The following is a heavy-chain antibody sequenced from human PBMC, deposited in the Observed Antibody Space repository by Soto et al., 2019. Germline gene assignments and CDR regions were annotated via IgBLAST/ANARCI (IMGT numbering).Heavy chain of an antibody. D-gene: IGHD6-19*01. CDR3: ATGLSDSGSYEEHF. CDR1: NDSIRSGTYY. Sequence: QLHLQESGTGLVKPSETLSLTCTVSNDSIRSGTYYWAWIRQPPGRELEWIGSLSYLGTTDYNPSLKSRVTVSKDASKNQCSLKLTSMTAADTAVYYCATGLSDSGSYEEHFWGQGTLVTVSS. CDR2: LSYLGTT. V-gene: IGHV4-39*01. J-gene: IGHJ4*02.